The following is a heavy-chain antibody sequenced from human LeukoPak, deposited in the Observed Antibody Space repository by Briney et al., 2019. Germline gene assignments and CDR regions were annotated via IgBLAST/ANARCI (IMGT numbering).Heavy chain of an antibody. J-gene: IGHJ4*02. CDR3: ARDRGDYYDILTGYYDPHSFDY. CDR2: ISAYNGNT. V-gene: IGHV1-18*01. D-gene: IGHD3-9*01. CDR1: GYTFTSYG. Sequence: GASVKVSCKASGYTFTSYGISWVRQAPGQGLEWMGWISAYNGNTNYAQKLQGRVTMTTDTSTSTAYMELRSLRSDDTAVYYCARDRGDYYDILTGYYDPHSFDYWGQGTLVTVSS.